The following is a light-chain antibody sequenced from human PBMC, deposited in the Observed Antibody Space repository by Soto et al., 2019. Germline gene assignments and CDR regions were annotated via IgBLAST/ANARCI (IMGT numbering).Light chain of an antibody. CDR3: QQYGSSRLT. CDR2: GAS. CDR1: QSVSSSY. J-gene: IGKJ4*01. V-gene: IGKV3-20*01. Sequence: EIVLTQSPGTLSLSPGERATLSCRASQSVSSSYLAWYQQKPGQAPRLLIYGASSRATGTPDRFSGSGSGTDFTLTISRLEPEDFAVYYCQQYGSSRLTFGGGTKVEI.